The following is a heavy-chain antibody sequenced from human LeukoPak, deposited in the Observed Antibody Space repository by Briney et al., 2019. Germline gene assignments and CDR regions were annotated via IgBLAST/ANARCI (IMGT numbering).Heavy chain of an antibody. D-gene: IGHD6-13*01. CDR2: IYYSGSA. CDR1: GGSISSSSYY. V-gene: IGHV4-39*01. CDR3: ARCVQQLPDY. J-gene: IGHJ4*02. Sequence: SETLSLTCTVSGGSISSSSYYWVWIRQPPGKGLKWIESIYYSGSAYYNPSLKSRVTISVDTSKNQFSLKLSSVTAADTAVYYCARCVQQLPDYWGQGTLVTVCS.